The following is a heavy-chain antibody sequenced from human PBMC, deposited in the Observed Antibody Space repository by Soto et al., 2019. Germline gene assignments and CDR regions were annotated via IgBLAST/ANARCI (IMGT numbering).Heavy chain of an antibody. CDR3: ARAGCSSTSCYHSRYYYYGMDV. Sequence: PSETLSLTCAVSGGSISSGGYSWSWIRQPPGKGLEWIGCIYHSGSTYYNPSLKSRVTISVDRSKNQFSLKLSSVTAADTAVYYCARAGCSSTSCYHSRYYYYGMDVWGQGTTVTVSS. D-gene: IGHD2-2*01. J-gene: IGHJ6*02. V-gene: IGHV4-30-2*01. CDR1: GGSISSGGYS. CDR2: IYHSGST.